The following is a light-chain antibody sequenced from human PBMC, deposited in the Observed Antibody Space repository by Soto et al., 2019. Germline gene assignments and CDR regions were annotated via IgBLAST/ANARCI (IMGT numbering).Light chain of an antibody. V-gene: IGKV3-20*01. CDR3: QKYNNWPYT. CDR2: GAS. J-gene: IGKJ5*01. Sequence: EIVLTQSPGTLSLSPGESATLSCRASQSVSSSHLAWYQQKTGQAPRLLISGASSRATGIPDRLSGSGSGTELTLTISRLQSEDFAVYYCQKYNNWPYTCGQGTRLEIK. CDR1: QSVSSSH.